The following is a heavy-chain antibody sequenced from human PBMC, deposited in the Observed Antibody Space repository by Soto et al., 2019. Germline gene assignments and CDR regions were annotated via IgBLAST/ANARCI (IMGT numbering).Heavy chain of an antibody. Sequence: PSETLSLTCTVSGGSISSGGYYWSWIRQHPGKGLEWIGYIYYSGSTYYNPSLKSRVTISVDTSKNQFSLKLSSVTAADTAVYYCARGNGDYDLVGPHFFDYWGQGTLVTRLL. D-gene: IGHD4-17*01. V-gene: IGHV4-31*03. CDR2: IYYSGST. J-gene: IGHJ4*02. CDR1: GGSISSGGYY. CDR3: ARGNGDYDLVGPHFFDY.